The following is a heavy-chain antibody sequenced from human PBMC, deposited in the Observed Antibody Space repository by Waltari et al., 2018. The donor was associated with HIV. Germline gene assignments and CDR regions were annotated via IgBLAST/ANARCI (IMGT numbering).Heavy chain of an antibody. CDR1: GYTFREHY. D-gene: IGHD5-18*01. J-gene: IGHJ6*02. CDR2: INPNSGGT. V-gene: IGHV1-2*04. CDR3: ARDAEVLGYSYRNYYYYYGMDA. Sequence: QVQLVQAGAEVKKVGAAVTVSCKAAGYTFREHYIPWVGEATGQGLEWMGGINPNSGGTTYAQKLQGWVTMTRDTSVSTAYMELSRLRSDDTAVYYCARDAEVLGYSYRNYYYYYGMDAWGQGTTVTVSS.